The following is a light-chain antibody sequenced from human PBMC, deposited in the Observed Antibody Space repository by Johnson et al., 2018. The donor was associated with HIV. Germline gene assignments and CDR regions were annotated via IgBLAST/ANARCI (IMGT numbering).Light chain of an antibody. CDR2: DHN. J-gene: IGLJ1*01. V-gene: IGLV1-51*01. Sequence: QPVLTQPPSVSAAPGQKVTISCSGSSSNIGNNYVSRYQQIPGTAPKLLIYDHNKRQSGIPDRFSGSKSGTSATLGITGLQTGDEADYYCGTWDSRRGVFGTGTKVTVL. CDR3: GTWDSRRGV. CDR1: SSNIGNNY.